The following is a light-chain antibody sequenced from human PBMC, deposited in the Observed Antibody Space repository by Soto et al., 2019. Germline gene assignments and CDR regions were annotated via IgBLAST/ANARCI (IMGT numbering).Light chain of an antibody. J-gene: IGLJ3*02. CDR2: DVS. Sequence: QSALTQPASVSGSPGQSITISCTGTSSDVGGYNYVSWYQQHPGKAPKLMIYDVSNRSSGVSNRFSGSKSGNTASLTISGLQAEDEPDYYCSSYTSSSSPWVFGGGTKLTVL. CDR3: SSYTSSSSPWV. CDR1: SSDVGGYNY. V-gene: IGLV2-14*03.